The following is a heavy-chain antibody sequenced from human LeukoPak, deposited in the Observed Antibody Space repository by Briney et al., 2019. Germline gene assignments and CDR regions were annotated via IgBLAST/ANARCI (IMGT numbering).Heavy chain of an antibody. CDR3: ATLPVIAVAADY. Sequence: GGSLRLSCAASGFTFSSYAMSWVRQAPGKVLEWVSAISGSGGSTYYADSVKGRFTISRDNSKNTLYLQMNSLRAEDTAVYYCATLPVIAVAADYWGQGTLVTVSS. CDR1: GFTFSSYA. J-gene: IGHJ4*02. D-gene: IGHD6-19*01. CDR2: ISGSGGST. V-gene: IGHV3-23*01.